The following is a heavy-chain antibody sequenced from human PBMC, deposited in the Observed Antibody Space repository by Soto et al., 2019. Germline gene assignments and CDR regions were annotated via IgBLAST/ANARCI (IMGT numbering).Heavy chain of an antibody. D-gene: IGHD5-12*01. CDR2: TYFRSKWYN. CDR1: GDSASSNTAS. V-gene: IGHV6-1*01. CDR3: AKGDNLGPKTGYAFDP. J-gene: IGHJ5*02. Sequence: SQTLSLTCAISGDSASSNTASWNWIRQSPSRGLEWLGRTYFRSKWYNDYAVSVKSRIIINPDTSNNQFSLQLNSVTPEDTAVYFCAKGDNLGPKTGYAFDPWGQGIMVTVSS.